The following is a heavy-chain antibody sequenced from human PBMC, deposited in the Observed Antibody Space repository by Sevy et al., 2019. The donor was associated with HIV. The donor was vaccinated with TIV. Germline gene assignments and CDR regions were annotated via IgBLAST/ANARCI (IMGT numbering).Heavy chain of an antibody. CDR2: ISWNSGSI. CDR1: GFTFDDYA. V-gene: IGHV3-9*01. Sequence: GGSLRLSCAASGFTFDDYAMHWVRQAPGKGLEWVSGISWNSGSIGYADSVKGRFTISRDNAKNSLYLQMNSLRAEDTVLYYCAKDRREAADNYFDYWGQGTLVTVSS. CDR3: AKDRREAADNYFDY. J-gene: IGHJ4*02. D-gene: IGHD6-13*01.